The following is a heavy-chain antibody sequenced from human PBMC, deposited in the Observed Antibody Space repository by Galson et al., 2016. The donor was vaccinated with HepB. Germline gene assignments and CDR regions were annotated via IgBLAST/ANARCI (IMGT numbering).Heavy chain of an antibody. CDR2: IGTVRV. J-gene: IGHJ6*02. Sequence: SLRLSCAASGFSFSSYGMHWVRQAPGKGLEWISHIGTVRVYADSVEGRFTISRDNAKNSLYHQMNSLRGEATAVYYCARYAACSGASCPGSMDVWGQGTTLTVSS. V-gene: IGHV3-21*05. CDR3: ARYAACSGASCPGSMDV. CDR1: GFSFSSYG. D-gene: IGHD2-15*01.